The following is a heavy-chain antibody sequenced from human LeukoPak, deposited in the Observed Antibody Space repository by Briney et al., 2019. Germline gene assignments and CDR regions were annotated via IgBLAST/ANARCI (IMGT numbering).Heavy chain of an antibody. J-gene: IGHJ4*02. CDR1: GGSISSYY. Sequence: SETLSLTCTVSGGSISSYYWSWIRQPPGKGLEWIGYIYYSGSTNYNPSLKSRVTISVDTSKNQFSLKLSSVTAADTAVYYCARDTVTGTAPGTFDYWGQGTLVTVSS. D-gene: IGHD1-20*01. CDR2: IYYSGST. V-gene: IGHV4-59*01. CDR3: ARDTVTGTAPGTFDY.